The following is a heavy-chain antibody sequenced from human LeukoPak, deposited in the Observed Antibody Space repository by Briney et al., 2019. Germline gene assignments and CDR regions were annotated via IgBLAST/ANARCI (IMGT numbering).Heavy chain of an antibody. Sequence: GGSLRLSCAASGFTFSSYSMNWVRQAPGKGLEWVSYISSSGSTIYYADSVKGRFTISRDNAKNSLYLQMNSLRAEDTAVYYCARDLGANHFDYWGQGTLVTVSS. CDR1: GFTFSSYS. CDR2: ISSSGSTI. J-gene: IGHJ4*02. CDR3: ARDLGANHFDY. V-gene: IGHV3-48*04. D-gene: IGHD3-16*01.